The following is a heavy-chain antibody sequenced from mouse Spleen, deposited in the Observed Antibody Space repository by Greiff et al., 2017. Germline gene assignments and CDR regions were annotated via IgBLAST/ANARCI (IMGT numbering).Heavy chain of an antibody. V-gene: IGHV5-9*04. Sequence: EVKLMESGGGLVKLGGSLKLSCAASGFTFSSYAMSWVRQTPEKRLEWVATISSGGGNTYYPDSVKGRFTISRDNAKNTLYLQMSSLKSEDTAMYYCARANYGEGSMDYWGQGTSVTVSS. J-gene: IGHJ4*01. CDR2: ISSGGGNT. CDR1: GFTFSSYA. D-gene: IGHD1-2*01. CDR3: ARANYGEGSMDY.